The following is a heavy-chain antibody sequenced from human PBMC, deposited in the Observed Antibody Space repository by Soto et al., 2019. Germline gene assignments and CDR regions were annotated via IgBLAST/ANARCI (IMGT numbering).Heavy chain of an antibody. CDR3: ARPRITMVRGENDAFDI. CDR2: IFPGDSET. D-gene: IGHD3-10*01. Sequence: PGESLKISCKAYGYIFAHYWIGWVRQTPGKGLEWMGIIFPGDSETRYSPSFQGQVTISADKSISTAYLQWSSLKASDTAMYYCARPRITMVRGENDAFDIWGQGTMVTVSS. V-gene: IGHV5-51*01. J-gene: IGHJ3*02. CDR1: GYIFAHYW.